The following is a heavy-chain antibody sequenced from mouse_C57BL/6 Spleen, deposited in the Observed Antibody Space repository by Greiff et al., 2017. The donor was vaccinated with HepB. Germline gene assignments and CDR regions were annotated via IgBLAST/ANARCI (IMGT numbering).Heavy chain of an antibody. Sequence: EVQLVESGGGLVKPGGSLKLSCAASGFTFSDYGMHWVRQAPEKGLEWVAYISSGSSTIYYADTVKGRFTISRDNAKNTLFLQMTSLRSEDTAMYYCAREGGLRTYYAMDYWGQGTSVTVSS. J-gene: IGHJ4*01. CDR2: ISSGSSTI. D-gene: IGHD2-4*01. CDR1: GFTFSDYG. V-gene: IGHV5-17*01. CDR3: AREGGLRTYYAMDY.